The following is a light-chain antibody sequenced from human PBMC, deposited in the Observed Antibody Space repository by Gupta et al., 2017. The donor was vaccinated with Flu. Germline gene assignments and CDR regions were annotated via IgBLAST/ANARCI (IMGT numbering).Light chain of an antibody. J-gene: IGKJ2*01. Sequence: TLSLSPGERATLSCRASQSVSSYLAWYQQKPGQAPRLLTYDASNRATGIPARFSGSGSGTDFTLTISSLEPEDFAVYYCQQRSNWPPVYTFGQGTKLEIK. V-gene: IGKV3-11*01. CDR1: QSVSSY. CDR2: DAS. CDR3: QQRSNWPPVYT.